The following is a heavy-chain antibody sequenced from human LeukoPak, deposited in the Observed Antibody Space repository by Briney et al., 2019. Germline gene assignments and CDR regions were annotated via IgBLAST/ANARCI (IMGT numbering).Heavy chain of an antibody. D-gene: IGHD3-3*01. CDR2: INSDGSST. CDR1: GFTFSSYW. CDR3: ARVKRDYDFWSGPDAFDI. J-gene: IGHJ3*02. Sequence: GSLRLSCSASGFTFSSYWMHWVRQTPGKGLVWVSRINSDGSSTSYADSVKGRFTISRDNAKNTLYLPMNSLRAEDTAVYYCARVKRDYDFWSGPDAFDIWGQGTMVTVSS. V-gene: IGHV3-74*01.